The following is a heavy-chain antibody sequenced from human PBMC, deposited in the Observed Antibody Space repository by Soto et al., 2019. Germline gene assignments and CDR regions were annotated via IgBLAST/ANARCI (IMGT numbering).Heavy chain of an antibody. Sequence: EVQLVESGGGLVKPGGSLRLSCAASGFTFSNAWMNWVRQAPGKGLEWVGRIKSKTDGGTTDYAAPVKGRFTISRDDSKHTLYLQMNRLKTEDTAVYYCTPDLIQLWLPGHADYWGQGTLVTVSS. CDR2: IKSKTDGGTT. D-gene: IGHD5-18*01. V-gene: IGHV3-15*07. J-gene: IGHJ4*02. CDR3: TPDLIQLWLPGHADY. CDR1: GFTFSNAW.